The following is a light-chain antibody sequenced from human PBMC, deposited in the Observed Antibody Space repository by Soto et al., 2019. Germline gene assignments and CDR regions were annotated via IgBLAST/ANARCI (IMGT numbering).Light chain of an antibody. CDR2: GAS. J-gene: IGKJ2*01. CDR3: QQYGSSPYT. Sequence: EIVLTQSPGTLSLSPGERATLSCRASQSLSSNYLAWYQQRPGQSPRLLVYGASSRATGIPDRFSGSGFGTDFALTISRLEPEDSAVYYCQQYGSSPYTFGQGTKLEIK. V-gene: IGKV3-20*01. CDR1: QSLSSNY.